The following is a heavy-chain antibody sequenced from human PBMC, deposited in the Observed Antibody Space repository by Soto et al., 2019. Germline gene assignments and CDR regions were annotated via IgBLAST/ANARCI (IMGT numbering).Heavy chain of an antibody. CDR1: GFTFDDYA. CDR3: AKLAVSGGDYYDSGGYYSPIDY. Sequence: TVGSLRLSCAASGFTFDDYAMHWVRQAPGKGLERVSGISWNSGSIDYADSVKGRFTISRDNAKNSLYLQMNSLRPEDTALYYCAKLAVSGGDYYDSGGYYSPIDYWGQGILVTVSS. J-gene: IGHJ4*02. V-gene: IGHV3-9*01. D-gene: IGHD3-22*01. CDR2: ISWNSGSI.